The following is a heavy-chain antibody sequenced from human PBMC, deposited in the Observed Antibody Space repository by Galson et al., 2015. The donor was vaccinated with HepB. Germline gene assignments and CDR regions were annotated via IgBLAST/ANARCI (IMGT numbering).Heavy chain of an antibody. CDR1: GYTFTSYD. CDR2: MNPNSGNT. D-gene: IGHD2-15*01. Sequence: SVKVSCKASGYTFTSYDINWVRQATGQGLEWMGWMNPNSGNTGYAQKFQGRVTMTRNTSISTAYMELSSLRSEDTAVYYCAREGGIVVVVAATTFAGMDVWGPGTPVTVSS. V-gene: IGHV1-8*01. J-gene: IGHJ6*02. CDR3: AREGGIVVVVAATTFAGMDV.